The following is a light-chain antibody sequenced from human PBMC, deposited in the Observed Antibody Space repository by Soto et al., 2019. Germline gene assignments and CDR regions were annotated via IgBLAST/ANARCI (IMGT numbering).Light chain of an antibody. V-gene: IGKV3-20*01. Sequence: EIVLTQSPGTLSLSPGERATLSCRASQSVSSSYLAWYQQKPGQAPRLLIYGASSRATGIPDRFSGSGSGTDFTLTISSLEPEDFAVYYCQQYGNSPITFGQGTRWRL. J-gene: IGKJ5*01. CDR2: GAS. CDR1: QSVSSSY. CDR3: QQYGNSPIT.